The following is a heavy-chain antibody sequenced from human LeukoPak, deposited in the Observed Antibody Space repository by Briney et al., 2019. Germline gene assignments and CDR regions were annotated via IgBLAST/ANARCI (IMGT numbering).Heavy chain of an antibody. CDR3: AKVFWFGNGSYIFAH. CDR1: GFTFSSYG. D-gene: IGHD1-26*01. Sequence: PGGSLRLSCAASGFTFSSYGMHWVRQAPGKGLEWVAFIRYDGNNKYYADSVKGRFTISRDNSKNTLYLQMNSLRAEDTAVYHCAKVFWFGNGSYIFAHWGQGTLVTVSS. CDR2: IRYDGNNK. J-gene: IGHJ4*02. V-gene: IGHV3-30*02.